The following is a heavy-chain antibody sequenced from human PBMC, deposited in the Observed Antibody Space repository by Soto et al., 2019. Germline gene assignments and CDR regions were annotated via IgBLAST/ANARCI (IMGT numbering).Heavy chain of an antibody. CDR1: GFTFSSYA. CDR3: ARRGPGTYFDY. J-gene: IGHJ4*02. V-gene: IGHV3-23*01. Sequence: EVQLLDSGGGLVQPGGSLRHSCAASGFTFSSYAMNWVRQAPGKGLEWVSVISGSGGSTYYADSVKGRFTISRDNSKNTLYLQMNSLSAEDTAVYYCARRGPGTYFDYWGQGSLVTVSS. CDR2: ISGSGGST. D-gene: IGHD6-13*01.